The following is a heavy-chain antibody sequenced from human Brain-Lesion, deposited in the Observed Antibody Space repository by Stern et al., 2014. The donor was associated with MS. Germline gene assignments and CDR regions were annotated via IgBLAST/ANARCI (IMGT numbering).Heavy chain of an antibody. J-gene: IGHJ4*02. CDR2: INYSGFT. CDR1: GGSISSSTYY. Sequence: QVQLVESGPGLVKPSATLSLSCTVSGGSISSSTYYWAWLRPPPGTGLEWIGNINYSGFTYAHPSLTSRVTIPVTMSHNQFLLRLSSGTAADTAIYYCARHDSVPRPSQLYSARDRGPGYFDYWGQGTLVTVSS. V-gene: IGHV4-39*01. CDR3: ARHDSVPRPSQLYSARDRGPGYFDY. D-gene: IGHD1-26*01.